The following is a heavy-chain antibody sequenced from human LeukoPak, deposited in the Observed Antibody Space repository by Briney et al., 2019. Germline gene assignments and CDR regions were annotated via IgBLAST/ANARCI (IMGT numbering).Heavy chain of an antibody. CDR3: ARHVGYCSSTSCYRWDYYYYMDV. CDR1: GGSISSSSYY. J-gene: IGHJ6*03. V-gene: IGHV4-39*01. CDR2: IYYSGST. Sequence: SETLSLTCTVSGGSISSSSYYWGWIRQPPGKGLEWIGSIYYSGSTYYNPSLKSRVTISVDTSKNQFSLKLSSVTAADTAVYYCARHVGYCSSTSCYRWDYYYYMDVWGKGTTVTVPS. D-gene: IGHD2-2*01.